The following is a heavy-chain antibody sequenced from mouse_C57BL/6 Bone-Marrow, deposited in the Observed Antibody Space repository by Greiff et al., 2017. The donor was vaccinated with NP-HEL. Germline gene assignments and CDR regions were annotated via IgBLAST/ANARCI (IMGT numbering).Heavy chain of an antibody. CDR2: INPNYGTA. CDR3: ARSSRWLHIDY. D-gene: IGHD2-3*01. J-gene: IGHJ2*01. CDR1: GYSFTDYN. V-gene: IGHV1-39*01. Sequence: EVKLVESGPELVKPGASVKISCKASGYSFTDYNMNWVKQSNGKSLEWIGVINPNYGTASYNQKFKGKATLTVDQSSSTAYMQLNSLTSEDSAVYYCARSSRWLHIDYWGQGTTLTVSS.